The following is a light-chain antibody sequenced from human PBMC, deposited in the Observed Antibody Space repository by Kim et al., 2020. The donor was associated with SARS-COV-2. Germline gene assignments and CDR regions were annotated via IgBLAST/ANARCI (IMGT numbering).Light chain of an antibody. CDR1: NIGTKN. Sequence: SVALGQTARITCGGNNIGTKNVHWYQQKPGQAPVVVIYRDNARPSGIPERFSGSNSGNTATLTISRAQAGDEADYYCQVWDTSTYVFGTGTKVTVL. V-gene: IGLV3-9*01. CDR2: RDN. J-gene: IGLJ1*01. CDR3: QVWDTSTYV.